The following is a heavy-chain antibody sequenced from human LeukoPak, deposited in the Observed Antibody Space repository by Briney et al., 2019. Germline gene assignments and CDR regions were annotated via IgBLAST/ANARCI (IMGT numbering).Heavy chain of an antibody. CDR2: INHSGST. J-gene: IGHJ6*03. D-gene: IGHD2-2*01. V-gene: IGHV4-34*01. Sequence: SETLSLTCAVYGGSFSGYYWSWIRQPPGKGLEWIGEINHSGSTNYNPSLKSRVTISVDTSKNQFSLKLSSVTAADTAVYYCARGWGCSSTSCSYYYYYHYMDVWGKGTTVTVSS. CDR3: ARGWGCSSTSCSYYYYYHYMDV. CDR1: GGSFSGYY.